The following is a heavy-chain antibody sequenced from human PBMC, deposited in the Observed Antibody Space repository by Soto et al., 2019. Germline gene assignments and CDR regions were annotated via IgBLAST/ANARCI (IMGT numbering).Heavy chain of an antibody. D-gene: IGHD2-21*02. CDR2: MLYSGLT. CDR3: ARADRTLVTSYSLDV. V-gene: IGHV4-39*01. Sequence: PSETLSLTCSVSGYSVSSSDYYWAWIRQPPGKGLEWIGSMLYSGLTYYNPSLKSRVTLSVDTSKNQFSVRLNSVTDADTAAYYCARADRTLVTSYSLDVWGQGTTVTVSS. J-gene: IGHJ6*02. CDR1: GYSVSSSDYY.